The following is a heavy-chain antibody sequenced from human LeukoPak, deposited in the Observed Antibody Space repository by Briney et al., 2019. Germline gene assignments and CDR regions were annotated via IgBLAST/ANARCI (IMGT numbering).Heavy chain of an antibody. J-gene: IGHJ4*02. V-gene: IGHV4-4*07. CDR1: GDSISTYY. D-gene: IGHD3-3*01. CDR2: IYTSGST. CDR3: ARGRGTIFGVEFDY. Sequence: SETLSLTCTVSGDSISTYYWSWIRQPAGKGLEWIGRIYTSGSTNYNPSLKSRVTMSVDTSKNQFSLKLSSVTAADTAVYYCARGRGTIFGVEFDYWGQGTLVTVSS.